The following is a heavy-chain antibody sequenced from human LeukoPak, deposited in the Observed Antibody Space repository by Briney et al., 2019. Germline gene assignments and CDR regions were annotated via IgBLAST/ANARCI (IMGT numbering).Heavy chain of an antibody. CDR2: IKSKTDGGTT. CDR1: GFTFSNAW. Sequence: GGSLRLSCAASGFTFSNAWMSWVRQAPGKGLEWVGRIKSKTDGGTTDYAAPVKGRFTISRDDSKNTLYLQMNSLKTEDTAVYYCTTDFNGSYYATEYWGQGTLVTVSS. V-gene: IGHV3-15*01. CDR3: TTDFNGSYYATEY. D-gene: IGHD1-26*01. J-gene: IGHJ4*02.